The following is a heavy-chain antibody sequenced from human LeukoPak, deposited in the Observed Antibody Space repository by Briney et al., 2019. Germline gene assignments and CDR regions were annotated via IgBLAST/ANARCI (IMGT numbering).Heavy chain of an antibody. V-gene: IGHV4-39*01. Sequence: PSETLSLTCTVSGGSISSVNYYWGWIHQPPGKGLEWIGSIYYSGTTYYNPSLKSRVTISVDTPKNQFSLKLSSVTAADTALYYCAKHYMGSSYNHGLDCWGQGTLVTVSS. CDR2: IYYSGTT. CDR3: AKHYMGSSYNHGLDC. J-gene: IGHJ4*02. CDR1: GGSISSVNYY. D-gene: IGHD3-10*01.